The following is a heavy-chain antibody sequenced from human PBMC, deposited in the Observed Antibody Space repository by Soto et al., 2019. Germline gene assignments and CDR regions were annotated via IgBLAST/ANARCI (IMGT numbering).Heavy chain of an antibody. D-gene: IGHD3-10*01. CDR2: LYYSGRT. Sequence: QLQLQESSPGLVKPSETLSLTCTVSGGSIRRRSYYWGWIRQPPGKGLEWIGRLYYSGRTYYDTSPRSRGTISVDTASNQCSLMLISVSGADSAVYSCSCIFYGSGSFDYWGQGTLVTVS. CDR1: GGSIRRRSYY. CDR3: SCIFYGSGSFDY. J-gene: IGHJ4*02. V-gene: IGHV4-39*01.